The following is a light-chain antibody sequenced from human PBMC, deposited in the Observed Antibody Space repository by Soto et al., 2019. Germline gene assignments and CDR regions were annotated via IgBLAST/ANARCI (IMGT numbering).Light chain of an antibody. CDR2: DVF. J-gene: IGKJ1*01. V-gene: IGKV1-5*01. Sequence: DLQMTQTPSTLYASLGYRFTITCGTSKSISSWLACYQQKPGKAPKLLIYDVFSLESGVPSWFSGSGSGTEFTLTISSLQPDDFATYYCQQYNSYRAFGQGTKVDIK. CDR3: QQYNSYRA. CDR1: KSISSW.